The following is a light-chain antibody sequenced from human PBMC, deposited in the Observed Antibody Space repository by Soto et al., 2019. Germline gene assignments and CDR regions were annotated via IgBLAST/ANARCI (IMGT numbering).Light chain of an antibody. CDR3: QQYDSYSRT. CDR1: QSISSW. CDR2: KAS. V-gene: IGKV1-5*03. Sequence: DILMTQSPSTLSASVGDRVTITCRASQSISSWLAWYQQKPGKAPKLLIYKASSLESGVPSRFSGSASGTEFTLSISSLQPDDFATYYCQQYDSYSRTFGQGTKVDIK. J-gene: IGKJ1*01.